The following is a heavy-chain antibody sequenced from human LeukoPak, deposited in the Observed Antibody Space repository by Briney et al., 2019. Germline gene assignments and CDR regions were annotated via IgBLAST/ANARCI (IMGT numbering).Heavy chain of an antibody. V-gene: IGHV4-61*01. CDR1: GGSVSSGSYY. CDR2: MYYSGST. J-gene: IGHJ5*02. CDR3: ARGYGLGELWSRFDP. D-gene: IGHD3-10*01. Sequence: SETLSLTCTVSGGSVSSGSYYWSWIRQPPGKGLEWIGYMYYSGSTNYNPSLKSRVTTSVDTSKNQFSLKLSSVTAADTAVYYCARGYGLGELWSRFDPWGQGTLVTVSS.